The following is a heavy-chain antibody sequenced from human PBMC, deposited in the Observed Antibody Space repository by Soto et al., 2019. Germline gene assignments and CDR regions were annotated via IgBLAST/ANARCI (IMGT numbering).Heavy chain of an antibody. V-gene: IGHV3-30*03. CDR3: ARILAGREGYYFDY. J-gene: IGHJ4*02. Sequence: GGSLRLSCAASGFTFSSYGMHWVRQAPGKGLEWVAVTSYDGSKKYYGDSVKGRFTISRDNSMNTLYLQMNSLRAEDAAVYYCARILAGREGYYFDYWGQGTLVTVSS. CDR2: TSYDGSKK. D-gene: IGHD6-13*01. CDR1: GFTFSSYG.